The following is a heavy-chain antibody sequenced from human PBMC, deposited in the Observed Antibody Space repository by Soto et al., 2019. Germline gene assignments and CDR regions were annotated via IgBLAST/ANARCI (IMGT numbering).Heavy chain of an antibody. CDR2: IRSKANSYAT. Sequence: SLRLSCAASGFTFSGSAMHWVRQTSGKGLEWVGRIRSKANSYATAYAASVKGRFTISRDDSKNTAYLQMNSLKTEDTAVYYCTRGYSSGWYLPLYNWFDPWGQGTLVTVSS. J-gene: IGHJ5*02. CDR3: TRGYSSGWYLPLYNWFDP. V-gene: IGHV3-73*01. CDR1: GFTFSGSA. D-gene: IGHD6-19*01.